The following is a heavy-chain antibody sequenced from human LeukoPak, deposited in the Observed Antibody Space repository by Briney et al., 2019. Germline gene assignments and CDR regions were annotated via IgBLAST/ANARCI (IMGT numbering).Heavy chain of an antibody. J-gene: IGHJ6*02. V-gene: IGHV3-23*01. CDR1: GFTFSRYS. D-gene: IGHD4-23*01. CDR3: PRLSAGGHYYYYGMDV. CDR2: ISGSGGSA. Sequence: GGSLRLACAASGFTFSRYSMNWVRQAPGKGLEWVSAISGSGGSAYYADSVKGRFTISRDNSKNTLYLQMNSLRAEDTAVYYCPRLSAGGHYYYYGMDVWGQGTTVTVSS.